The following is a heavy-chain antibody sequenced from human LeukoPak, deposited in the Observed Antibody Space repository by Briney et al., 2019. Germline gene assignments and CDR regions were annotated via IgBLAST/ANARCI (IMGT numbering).Heavy chain of an antibody. D-gene: IGHD4-17*01. CDR1: GFTFSNYS. J-gene: IGHJ4*02. V-gene: IGHV3-21*01. CDR3: GMDWDYGANVTVEAFDY. CDR2: ISSSSSYI. Sequence: GGSLRLSCAASGFTFSNYSMNWVRQAPGKGLEWVSSISSSSSYIYYADSVKGRFTISRDNAKNSLYLQMNSLRAEDTAVYYCGMDWDYGANVTVEAFDYWGQGTLVTVSS.